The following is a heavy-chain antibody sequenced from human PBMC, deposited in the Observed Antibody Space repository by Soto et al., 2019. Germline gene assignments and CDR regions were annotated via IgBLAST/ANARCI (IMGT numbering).Heavy chain of an antibody. CDR3: ARGGSGSHRYYYYGMDV. J-gene: IGHJ6*02. CDR1: GYSISSGYY. CDR2: IYHSGST. Sequence: LSLTCAVSGYSISSGYYWGWIRQPPGKGLEWIGSIYHSGSTYYNPSLKSRVTISVDTSKNQFSLKLSSVTAADTAVYYCARGGSGSHRYYYYGMDVWGQGTTVTVSS. V-gene: IGHV4-38-2*01. D-gene: IGHD3-10*01.